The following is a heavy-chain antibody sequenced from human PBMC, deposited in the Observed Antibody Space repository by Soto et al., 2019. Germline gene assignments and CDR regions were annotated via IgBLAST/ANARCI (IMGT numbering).Heavy chain of an antibody. V-gene: IGHV4-4*07. Sequence: PSETLSLTCTVSGGSISSYYCSWIRQPAWKGLEWIGRIYTSGRTNYNPSLKSRVTMSVDTSKNQLSLKLSSVTAADTAVYYCARACSSNSCYDVFDYWGQGTLVTVSS. CDR1: GGSISSYY. CDR3: ARACSSNSCYDVFDY. J-gene: IGHJ4*02. D-gene: IGHD2-2*01. CDR2: IYTSGRT.